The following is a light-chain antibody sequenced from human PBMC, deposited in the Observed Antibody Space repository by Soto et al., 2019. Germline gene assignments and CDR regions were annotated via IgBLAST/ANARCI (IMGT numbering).Light chain of an antibody. V-gene: IGKV1-5*01. Sequence: DVQMTQSPSNLSASIGDTVTITCRASQIVGKWLAWYQQKPGKAPKLLINDVSNLEIGVPSRFSGSGSGTEFTLTISSLDPDDFATYYCQQYSTYPLIFGGGTRVDI. CDR2: DVS. CDR3: QQYSTYPLI. J-gene: IGKJ4*01. CDR1: QIVGKW.